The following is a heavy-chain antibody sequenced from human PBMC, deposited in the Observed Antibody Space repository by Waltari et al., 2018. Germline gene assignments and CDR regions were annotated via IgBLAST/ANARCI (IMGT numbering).Heavy chain of an antibody. D-gene: IGHD1-26*01. J-gene: IGHJ2*01. V-gene: IGHV3-53*01. CDR2: IYSGGST. Sequence: EVQLVESGGGLIQPGGSLRLSCAASGSTVSSNYMSWVRQAPGKGLEWVSVIYSGGSTYYADSVKGRFTISRDNSKNTLYLQMNSLRAEDTAVYYCARPDRWDYWYFDLWGRGTLVTVSS. CDR1: GSTVSSNY. CDR3: ARPDRWDYWYFDL.